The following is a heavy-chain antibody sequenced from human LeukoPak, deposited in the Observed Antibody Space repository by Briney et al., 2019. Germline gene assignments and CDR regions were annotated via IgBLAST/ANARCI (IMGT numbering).Heavy chain of an antibody. CDR2: VSPDSSKT. V-gene: IGHV1-8*01. CDR3: ARGPPESSSSDY. D-gene: IGHD6-13*01. Sequence: ASAKVSCKASGYSFTNYDINWVRQASGQGLEWMGWVSPDSSKTGYAQQFQGRVIMSVNTSISTVYMDLSSLTSEDTAVYYCARGPPESSSSDYWGQGILVTVSS. CDR1: GYSFTNYD. J-gene: IGHJ4*02.